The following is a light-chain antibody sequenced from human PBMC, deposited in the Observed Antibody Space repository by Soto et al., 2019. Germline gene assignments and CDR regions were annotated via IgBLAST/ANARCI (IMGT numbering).Light chain of an antibody. CDR1: SSNIGSNF. V-gene: IGLV1-51*01. CDR2: DNN. J-gene: IGLJ2*01. CDR3: GTWDSSLSAVV. Sequence: QSVLTQPPSVSAAPGQTVTVSCSGSSSNIGSNFVSWYQQLPGTAPKLLIYDNNKRPSGIPDRFSGSKSGTSATLSITGLQTGDEADYYCGTWDSSLSAVVFGGGTQLTVL.